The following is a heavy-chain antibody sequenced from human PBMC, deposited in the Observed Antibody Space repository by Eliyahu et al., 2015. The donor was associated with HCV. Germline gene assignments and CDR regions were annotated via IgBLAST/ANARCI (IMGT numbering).Heavy chain of an antibody. Sequence: EVKKPGSSVKVSCKASGGTFSSYAISWVRQAPGQGLEWMGGIIPIFGTANYAQKFQGRVTITADESTSTAYMELSSLRSEDTAVYYCATGHYYDYVWGSYRDRGYYFDYWGQGTLVTVSS. J-gene: IGHJ4*02. CDR1: GGTFSSYA. D-gene: IGHD3-16*02. CDR2: IIPIFGTA. V-gene: IGHV1-69*01. CDR3: ATGHYYDYVWGSYRDRGYYFDY.